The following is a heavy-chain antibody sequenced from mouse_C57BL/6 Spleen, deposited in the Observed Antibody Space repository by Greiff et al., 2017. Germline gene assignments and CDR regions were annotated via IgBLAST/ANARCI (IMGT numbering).Heavy chain of an antibody. Sequence: VQLQQSGPELVKPGASVKISCKASGYAFSSSWMNWVKQRPGKGLEWIGRIYPGDGDTNYNGKFKGKATLTADKSSSTASMQLSSLTSEDSAVYFCARSSYDYDWYFDVWGTGTTVTVSS. V-gene: IGHV1-82*01. CDR1: GYAFSSSW. CDR2: IYPGDGDT. J-gene: IGHJ1*03. D-gene: IGHD2-4*01. CDR3: ARSSYDYDWYFDV.